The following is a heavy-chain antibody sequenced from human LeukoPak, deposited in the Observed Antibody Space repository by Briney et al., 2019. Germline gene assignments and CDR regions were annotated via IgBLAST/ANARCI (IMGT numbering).Heavy chain of an antibody. J-gene: IGHJ3*02. CDR3: AKDYRMIAFGGVIGIDAFDI. Sequence: PGGSLRLSCAASGFTFSTYAMSWVRQAPGKGLEWVSGISGSGSSTFDADSVKGRFTISRDNSQNTLFLQMNSLRAEDTALYYCAKDYRMIAFGGVIGIDAFDIWGQGTMVTVSS. CDR2: ISGSGSST. V-gene: IGHV3-23*01. D-gene: IGHD3-16*02. CDR1: GFTFSTYA.